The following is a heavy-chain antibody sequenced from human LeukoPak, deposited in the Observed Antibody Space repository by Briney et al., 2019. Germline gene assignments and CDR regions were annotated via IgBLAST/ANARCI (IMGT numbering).Heavy chain of an antibody. V-gene: IGHV3-48*03. CDR1: GFTFSSYE. CDR2: ISSSGSTI. D-gene: IGHD6-19*01. CDR3: ARDLWHSSGVFDY. J-gene: IGHJ4*02. Sequence: GGSLRLSCAASGFTFSSYEMNWVRQAPGKGLEWVSYISSSGSTIYYADSVKGRFTISRDNAKNSLYLQMNSLRAEDTAVYYCARDLWHSSGVFDYWGLGTLVTVSS.